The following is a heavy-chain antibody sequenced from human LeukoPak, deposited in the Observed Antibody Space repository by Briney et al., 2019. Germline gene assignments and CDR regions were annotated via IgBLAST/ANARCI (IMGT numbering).Heavy chain of an antibody. V-gene: IGHV3-23*01. J-gene: IGHJ4*02. D-gene: IGHD2-2*03. CDR3: AKEMLEIGVGPAAMVAQVFDY. CDR1: GFTFSSYA. Sequence: GGTLRLSCAASGFTFSSYAMSWVRQAPGQGLEWVSAISGSGGSTYYADSVKGRFTISRDNSKNTLYLQMNSLRAEDTAVYYCAKEMLEIGVGPAAMVAQVFDYWGQGTLVTVSS. CDR2: ISGSGGST.